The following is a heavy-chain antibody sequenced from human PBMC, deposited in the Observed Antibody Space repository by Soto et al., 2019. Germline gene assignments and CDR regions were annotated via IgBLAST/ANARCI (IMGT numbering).Heavy chain of an antibody. J-gene: IGHJ3*02. CDR1: GFSLSTPGVA. D-gene: IGHD3-22*01. CDR2: IYWDDDK. CDR3: AHRLTSPYDYDGSDDPHVFDI. V-gene: IGHV2-5*02. Sequence: QITLKESGPTLVKPAQTLTLTCTFSGFSLSTPGVAVGWIRQPPGTALEWLALIYWDDDKRYSPFLKSRLTITKDTAENQVVLRRTNMDPGDTATYYCAHRLTSPYDYDGSDDPHVFDIWGQGTMVTVSS.